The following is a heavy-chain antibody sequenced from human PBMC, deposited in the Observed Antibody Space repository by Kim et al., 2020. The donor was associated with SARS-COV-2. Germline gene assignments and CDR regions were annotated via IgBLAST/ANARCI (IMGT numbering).Heavy chain of an antibody. V-gene: IGHV3-48*02. CDR1: GFTFSTYG. D-gene: IGHD2-15*01. Sequence: GGSLRLSCAASGFTFSTYGMNWVRQVPGKGLEWVSYISSSSNKIYYADSVRGRFTISRDNAKNSLYLQMNSLRDEDTGIYHCARRGGSVEVVSPRLFDYWGQGTLVTVSS. CDR3: ARRGGSVEVVSPRLFDY. CDR2: ISSSSNKI. J-gene: IGHJ4*02.